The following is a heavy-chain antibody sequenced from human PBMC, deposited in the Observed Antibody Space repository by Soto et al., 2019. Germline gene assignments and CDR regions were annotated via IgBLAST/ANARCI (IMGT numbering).Heavy chain of an antibody. Sequence: SETLSLTCTVSGGSISSGGYYWSWIRQHPGKGLEWIGYIYYSGSTYYNPSPKSRVTISVDTSKNQFSLKLRSVTAADTAVYYCARVRKGELRLNNWFDPWGQGALVTVSS. CDR2: IYYSGST. CDR3: ARVRKGELRLNNWFDP. D-gene: IGHD1-26*01. J-gene: IGHJ5*02. CDR1: GGSISSGGYY. V-gene: IGHV4-31*03.